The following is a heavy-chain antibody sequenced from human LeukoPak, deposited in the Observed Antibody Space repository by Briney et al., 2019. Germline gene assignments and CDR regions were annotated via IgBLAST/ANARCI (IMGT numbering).Heavy chain of an antibody. CDR2: IRYDGSNK. J-gene: IGHJ4*02. V-gene: IGHV3-30*02. D-gene: IGHD3-3*01. CDR1: GFTFSDYY. CDR3: ARDYDFWSGYYSPTRGYFGY. Sequence: GVSLRLSCAASGFTFSDYYMSWIRQAPGKGLEWVTFIRYDGSNKYYTDSVKGRFTISRDNSKNTLYLQMDSLRAEDTAVYYCARDYDFWSGYYSPTRGYFGYWGQGTLVTVSS.